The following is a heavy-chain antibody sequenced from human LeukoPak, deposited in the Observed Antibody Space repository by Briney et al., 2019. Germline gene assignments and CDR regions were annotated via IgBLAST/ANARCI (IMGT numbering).Heavy chain of an antibody. V-gene: IGHV3-74*01. CDR3: ARFPGYSYGQRYFAY. CDR2: INSDGSST. D-gene: IGHD5-18*01. CDR1: GFTFSSYW. J-gene: IGHJ4*02. Sequence: PGGSLRLSCAASGFTFSSYWMHWVRQAPGKGLVWVSRINSDGSSTSYADSVKGRFTISRDNAKNTLYLQMNSLRAEDTAVYYCARFPGYSYGQRYFAYWGQGTLVTVSS.